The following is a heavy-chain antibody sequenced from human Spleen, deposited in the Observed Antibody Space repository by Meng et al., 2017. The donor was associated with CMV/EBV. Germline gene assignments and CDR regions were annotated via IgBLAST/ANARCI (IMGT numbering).Heavy chain of an antibody. CDR1: GFTVSSSY. D-gene: IGHD2-2*01. J-gene: IGHJ6*02. CDR3: ARDSRDIVVVPAVCGMDV. Sequence: GGSLRLSCAASGFTVSSSYMTWVRQAPGKGLKWVSAIYSDGNTHYERSVKGRFTVSRDSASNSMHLQMESLRAEDTAVYYCARDSRDIVVVPAVCGMDVWGQGTTVTVSS. V-gene: IGHV3-53*01. CDR2: IYSDGNT.